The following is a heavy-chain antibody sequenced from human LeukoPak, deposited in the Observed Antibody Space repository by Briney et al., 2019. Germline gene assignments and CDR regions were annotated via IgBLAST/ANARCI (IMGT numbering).Heavy chain of an antibody. CDR2: IRYDGRE. Sequence: GVSLRLSCAASGFTFSSYNMHWVRQAPGKGLEWVAHIRYDGRESYADSVKGRFTVSRDNSKNTLYLHMTSLRSEDTAVYYCAQVYGSASGESIRFWGQGTLVTVSS. J-gene: IGHJ4*02. CDR1: GFTFSSYN. D-gene: IGHD3-10*01. CDR3: AQVYGSASGESIRF. V-gene: IGHV3-30*02.